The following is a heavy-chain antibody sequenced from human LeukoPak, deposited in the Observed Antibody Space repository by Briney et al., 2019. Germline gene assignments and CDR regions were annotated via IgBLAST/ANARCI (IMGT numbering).Heavy chain of an antibody. CDR1: GYTFSDYY. CDR3: AREAICSSTTCYFDY. D-gene: IGHD2-2*01. CDR2: INPNSGGT. J-gene: IGHJ4*02. Sequence: ASVKVSCKPSGYTFSDYYIHWVRQAPGQGLEWMGWINPNSGGTNFAQKFRGRVTLTRDTPISTAYMELSRLRYDDTAMYYCAREAICSSTTCYFDYWGQGTLVTVSS. V-gene: IGHV1-2*02.